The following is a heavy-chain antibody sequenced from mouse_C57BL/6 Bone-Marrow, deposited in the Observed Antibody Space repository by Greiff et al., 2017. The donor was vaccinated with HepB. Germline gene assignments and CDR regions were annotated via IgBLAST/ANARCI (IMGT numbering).Heavy chain of an antibody. V-gene: IGHV1-55*01. D-gene: IGHD1-1*01. CDR1: GYTFTSYW. CDR3: ARDYYGCEY. J-gene: IGHJ2*01. Sequence: QVQLKQSGAELVKPGASVKMSCKASGYTFTSYWITWVKQRPGQGLEWIGDIYPGSGSTNYNEKFKSKATLTVDTSSSTAYMQLSSLTSEDSAVYYCARDYYGCEYWGQGTTLTVSS. CDR2: IYPGSGST.